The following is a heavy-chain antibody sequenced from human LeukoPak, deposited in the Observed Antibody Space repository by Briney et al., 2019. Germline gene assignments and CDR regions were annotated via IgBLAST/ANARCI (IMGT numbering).Heavy chain of an antibody. J-gene: IGHJ4*02. Sequence: GGSLRLSCAASGFTFSSYAMSWVRQAQGHGLEWVSAISGSGGSTYYADSVKGRFTISRDNSKNTLYLQMNSLRAEDTAVYYCAKDPVGWFGEYNYWGQGTLVTVSS. D-gene: IGHD3-10*01. CDR3: AKDPVGWFGEYNY. V-gene: IGHV3-23*01. CDR1: GFTFSSYA. CDR2: ISGSGGST.